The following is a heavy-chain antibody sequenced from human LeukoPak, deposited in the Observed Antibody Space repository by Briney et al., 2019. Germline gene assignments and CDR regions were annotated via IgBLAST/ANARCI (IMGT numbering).Heavy chain of an antibody. CDR2: INPNSGGT. V-gene: IGHV1-2*02. Sequence: GASVKVSCKASGYTFTGYYMHWVRQAPGQGLEWMGWINPNSGGTNYAQKFQGRVTITTDESTSTAYMELSSLRSEDTAVYYCARSFDSSGYYYVNWFDPWGQGTLVTVSS. CDR1: GYTFTGYY. J-gene: IGHJ5*02. D-gene: IGHD3-22*01. CDR3: ARSFDSSGYYYVNWFDP.